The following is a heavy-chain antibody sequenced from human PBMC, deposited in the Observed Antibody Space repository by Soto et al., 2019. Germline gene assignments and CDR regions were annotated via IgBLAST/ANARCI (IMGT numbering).Heavy chain of an antibody. V-gene: IGHV4-31*03. J-gene: IGHJ5*02. D-gene: IGHD6-13*01. Sequence: QVQLQESGPGLVKPSQTLSLTCTVSGGSISSGGYYWSWNRQHPGKGLEWIGYIYYSGSTYYNPSHKSRVTISVDTSKNQFSLKLSSVTAADTAVYYCARGEGAAAFLNWFDPWGQGTLVTVSS. CDR3: ARGEGAAAFLNWFDP. CDR1: GGSISSGGYY. CDR2: IYYSGST.